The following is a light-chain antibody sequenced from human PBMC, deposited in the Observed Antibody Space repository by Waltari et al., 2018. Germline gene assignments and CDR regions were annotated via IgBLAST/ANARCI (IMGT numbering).Light chain of an antibody. J-gene: IGKJ2*03. CDR2: TVS. Sequence: DIVMTQTQLSLPVPPGEPASISCRSRQSLLHSNGNTYLYWYLQKPGQPPRLLIYTVSNRFSGVPDRFSGSGSGTDFTLKISRVEAEDVGIYYCMQALHTPYSFGQGTKVEIK. CDR3: MQALHTPYS. V-gene: IGKV2-29*02. CDR1: QSLLHSNGNTY.